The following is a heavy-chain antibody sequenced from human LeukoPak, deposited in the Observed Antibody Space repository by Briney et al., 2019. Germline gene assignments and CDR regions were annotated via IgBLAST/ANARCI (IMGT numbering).Heavy chain of an antibody. D-gene: IGHD3-10*01. CDR1: GFTFSSYA. CDR3: AKFNGGDYYGSGSYYNVIPGHFDY. CDR2: ISGSGGST. V-gene: IGHV3-23*01. Sequence: GGSLRLSCAASGFTFSSYAMSWVRQAPGKGLEWVSAISGSGGSTYYADSVKGRFTISRDNSKNTLYLQMNSLRAEDTAVYYCAKFNGGDYYGSGSYYNVIPGHFDYWGQGTLVTVSS. J-gene: IGHJ4*02.